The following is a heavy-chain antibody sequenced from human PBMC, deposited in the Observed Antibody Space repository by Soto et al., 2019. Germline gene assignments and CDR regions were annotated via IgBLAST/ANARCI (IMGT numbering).Heavy chain of an antibody. V-gene: IGHV4-59*01. J-gene: IGHJ4*02. Sequence: SETLSLTCTVSGDSISTFYWGWMRQSPGKELEWIGYVYYTGSANYNPSLKSRVTISVDRSKNQFSLKLTSANAADTAVYYCARGRTVRNYADDSSDYFYFFDYWGQGTQVTVSS. CDR2: VYYTGSA. CDR1: GDSISTFY. CDR3: ARGRTVRNYADDSSDYFYFFDY. D-gene: IGHD3-22*01.